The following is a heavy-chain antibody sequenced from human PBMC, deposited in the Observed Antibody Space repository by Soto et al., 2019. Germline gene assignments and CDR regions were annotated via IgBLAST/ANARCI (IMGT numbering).Heavy chain of an antibody. CDR2: IYYSGST. D-gene: IGHD6-13*01. CDR3: ARAVAAAGYYYYGMDV. Sequence: QVQLQESGPGLVKPSQTLSLTCTVSGGSISSGGYYWSWIRQHPGKGLEWIGYIYYSGSTYYGPSLKSRVTISVDPSKSDFTLKLSSVTAADTAVYYCARAVAAAGYYYYGMDVWGQGTTVTVSS. J-gene: IGHJ6*02. CDR1: GGSISSGGYY. V-gene: IGHV4-31*03.